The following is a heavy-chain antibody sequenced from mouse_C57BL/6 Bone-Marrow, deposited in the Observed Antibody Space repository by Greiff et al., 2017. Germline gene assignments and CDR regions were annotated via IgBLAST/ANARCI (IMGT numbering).Heavy chain of an antibody. CDR3: ARRTVVGRYFDV. Sequence: VQGVESGPELVKPGASVKISCKASGYAFSSSWMNWVKQRPGKGLEWIGRIYPGDGDTNYNGKFKGKATLTADKSSSTAYMQLSSLTSEDSAVYFCARRTVVGRYFDVWGTGTTVTVSS. J-gene: IGHJ1*03. CDR1: GYAFSSSW. CDR2: IYPGDGDT. D-gene: IGHD1-1*01. V-gene: IGHV1-82*01.